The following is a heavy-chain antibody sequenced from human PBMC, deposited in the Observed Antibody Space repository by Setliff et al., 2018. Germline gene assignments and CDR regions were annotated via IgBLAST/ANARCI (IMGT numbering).Heavy chain of an antibody. CDR3: ARRYCSGGSCLEYYYYGMDV. CDR1: GGTFSSYA. Sequence: SVKVSCKASGGTFSSYAISWVRQAPGQGLEWMGGIIPILGIANYALKFQGRVTITADKSTSTAYMELSSLRSEDTAVYYCARRYCSGGSCLEYYYYGMDVWGQGTTVTVSS. D-gene: IGHD2-15*01. V-gene: IGHV1-69*10. CDR2: IIPILGIA. J-gene: IGHJ6*02.